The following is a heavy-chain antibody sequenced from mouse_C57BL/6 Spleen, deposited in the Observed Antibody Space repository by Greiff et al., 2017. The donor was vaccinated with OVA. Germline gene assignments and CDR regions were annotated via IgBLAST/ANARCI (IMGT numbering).Heavy chain of an antibody. CDR3: ARSYDYDADY. D-gene: IGHD2-4*01. V-gene: IGHV1-64*01. CDR1: GYTFTSYW. CDR2: IHPNSGST. J-gene: IGHJ2*01. Sequence: QVQLKESGAELVKPGASVKLSCKASGYTFTSYWMHWVKQRPGQGLEWIGMIHPNSGSTNYNEKFKSKATLTVDKSSSTAYMQLSSLTSEDSAVYYCARSYDYDADYWGQGTTLTVSS.